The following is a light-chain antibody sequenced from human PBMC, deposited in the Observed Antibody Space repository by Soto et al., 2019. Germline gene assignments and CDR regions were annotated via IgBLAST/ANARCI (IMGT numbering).Light chain of an antibody. CDR3: TSYTSSSTPYV. CDR2: SDN. CDR1: SSNIGSNT. Sequence: QSVLTQPPSASGTPGQRVVFSCSGSSSNIGSNTVNWYQQLPGTAPKLLIYSDNQRPSGVPDRFSGSKSGTSASLAISGLQSEDEADYYCTSYTSSSTPYVFGTGTKVTVL. V-gene: IGLV1-44*01. J-gene: IGLJ1*01.